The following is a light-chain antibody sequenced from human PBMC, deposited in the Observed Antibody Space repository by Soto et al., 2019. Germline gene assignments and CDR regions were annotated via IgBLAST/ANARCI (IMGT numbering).Light chain of an antibody. CDR2: SAS. J-gene: IGKJ1*01. CDR1: QSIGTN. CDR3: QQYSKWPRT. Sequence: EIVLTQSPPTLSVSPGEGATLSCRASQSIGTNLAWYQHQPGQAPRVLINSASTRAPGIPARFSGSGAWTEFTLTRSSLQSEDFAIYYCQQYSKWPRTFGQGTRVDI. V-gene: IGKV3-15*01.